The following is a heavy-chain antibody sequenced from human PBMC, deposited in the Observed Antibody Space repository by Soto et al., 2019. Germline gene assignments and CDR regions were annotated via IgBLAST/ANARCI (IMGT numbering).Heavy chain of an antibody. CDR3: VRGEYCSGGSCYGEYNWFDL. CDR1: GGSISNFX. J-gene: IGHJ5*02. Sequence: QVQLQESGPGLVKPSGTLSLTCTVSGGSISNFXXXWIRQPPGKGLEWIGYIYYSGSANYSPSLKSRATISEDTSENKLSLKLRSVTAADTAVYYCVRGEYCSGGSCYGEYNWFDLWGQGTLVTVSS. D-gene: IGHD2-15*01. CDR2: IYYSGSA. V-gene: IGHV4-59*01.